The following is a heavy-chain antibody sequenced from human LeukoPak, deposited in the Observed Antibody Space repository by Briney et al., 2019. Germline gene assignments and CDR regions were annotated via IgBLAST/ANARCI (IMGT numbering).Heavy chain of an antibody. CDR2: ISSNGDNT. D-gene: IGHD3-10*01. V-gene: IGHV3-64*04. Sequence: GGSLRLSCSASGFPFNTYAIHWVRQAPGKGLEYVAGISSNGDNTDFADSAKGRFTISRDNSKNTLYLQMNSLRAEDTAVYYCASYEYGSGSYDWGQGTLVTVSS. J-gene: IGHJ4*02. CDR1: GFPFNTYA. CDR3: ASYEYGSGSYD.